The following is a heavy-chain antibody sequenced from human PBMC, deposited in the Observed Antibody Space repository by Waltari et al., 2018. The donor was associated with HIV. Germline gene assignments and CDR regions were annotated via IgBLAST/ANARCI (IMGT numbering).Heavy chain of an antibody. V-gene: IGHV3-7*04. D-gene: IGHD3-10*01. CDR1: GFTFSSYW. Sequence: EVQLVESGGGLVQPGGSLRLPCAASGFTFSSYWMSWVRQAPGKGLEWVANRKQDGSEKYYVDSVNGRFTISRDNAENSLYLQMNSLRAEDTAVYYCARGGFYGSGSKVNWGQGTLVTVSS. CDR2: RKQDGSEK. J-gene: IGHJ4*02. CDR3: ARGGFYGSGSKVN.